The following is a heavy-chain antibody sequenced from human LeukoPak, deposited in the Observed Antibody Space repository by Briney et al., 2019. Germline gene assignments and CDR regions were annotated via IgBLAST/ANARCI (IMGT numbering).Heavy chain of an antibody. Sequence: PGGSLRLSCAASGFTFSNYGMAWVRQTPGTGLEWVSFISSSSSFIFDADSVKGRFTISRDSAKNSLFLQMDSLRVEDTAIYYCARYPSSGWNKSPYYLDFWGQGSLVTVSS. CDR1: GFTFSNYG. CDR2: ISSSSSFI. D-gene: IGHD6-19*01. V-gene: IGHV3-21*06. CDR3: ARYPSSGWNKSPYYLDF. J-gene: IGHJ4*02.